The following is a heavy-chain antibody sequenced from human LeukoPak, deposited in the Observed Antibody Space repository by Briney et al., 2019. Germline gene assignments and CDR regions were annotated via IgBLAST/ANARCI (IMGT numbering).Heavy chain of an antibody. D-gene: IGHD3-22*01. CDR3: AREGGRSGYYPTPLDY. CDR1: GGSFSGYY. J-gene: IGHJ4*02. V-gene: IGHV4-34*01. Sequence: PSETLSLTCAVYGGSFSGYYWSWIRQPPGKGLEWIGEINRSGSTNYNPSLKSRVTISVDTSKNQFSLKLSSVTAADTAVYYCAREGGRSGYYPTPLDYWGQGTLVTVSS. CDR2: INRSGST.